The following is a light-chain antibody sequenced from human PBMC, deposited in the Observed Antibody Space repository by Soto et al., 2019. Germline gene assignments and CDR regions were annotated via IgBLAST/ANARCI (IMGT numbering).Light chain of an antibody. CDR3: QQYGDCPLT. Sequence: EIVLTQSPATLSLSAGERATHSCRASQSVSSNLAWYQQKPGQAPRLLIYGASTRATGIPARFSGSGSGTEFTLTISSLQSEDFAVYYCQQYGDCPLTFGGGTKVDIK. J-gene: IGKJ4*01. CDR2: GAS. V-gene: IGKV3-15*01. CDR1: QSVSSN.